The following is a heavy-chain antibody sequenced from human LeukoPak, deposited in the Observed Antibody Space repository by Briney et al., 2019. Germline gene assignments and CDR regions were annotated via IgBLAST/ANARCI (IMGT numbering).Heavy chain of an antibody. Sequence: ASVKLSCKASGYTFTGYYIHWVRQAPGQGLEWMGWINPNSGGTNYAQKFQGRITMTRDTSINTAYMELSRLRSDDTAGYYCARDLRYSGSYYVAYWGQGTLVTVSS. CDR1: GYTFTGYY. CDR2: INPNSGGT. CDR3: ARDLRYSGSYYVAY. D-gene: IGHD1-26*01. J-gene: IGHJ4*02. V-gene: IGHV1-2*02.